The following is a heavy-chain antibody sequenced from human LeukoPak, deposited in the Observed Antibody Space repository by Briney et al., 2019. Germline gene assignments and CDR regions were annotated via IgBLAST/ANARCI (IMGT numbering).Heavy chain of an antibody. CDR2: INHSGST. CDR1: GGSFSGYY. Sequence: PSETLSLTCAVYGGSFSGYYWSWIRQPPGKGLEWIGEINHSGSTNYNPSLKSRVTRSVDTSKNQFSLKLSSVTAADTAVYYCARVLHYFDYWGQGTLVTVSS. J-gene: IGHJ4*02. V-gene: IGHV4-34*01. CDR3: ARVLHYFDY.